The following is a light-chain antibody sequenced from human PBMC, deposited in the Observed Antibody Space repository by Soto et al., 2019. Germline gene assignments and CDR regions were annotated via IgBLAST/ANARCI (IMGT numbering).Light chain of an antibody. CDR2: GAS. V-gene: IGKV3D-15*01. CDR1: QSVSSK. J-gene: IGKJ4*01. Sequence: EIVMTQPPATLSVSPGERATLSCRASQSVSSKLAWYQQKPGQAPRLLISGASPRATGIPARFSGSGSGTEFTLTISSLQSEDFAVYYCQQYNNWPPGTFGGGTKV. CDR3: QQYNNWPPGT.